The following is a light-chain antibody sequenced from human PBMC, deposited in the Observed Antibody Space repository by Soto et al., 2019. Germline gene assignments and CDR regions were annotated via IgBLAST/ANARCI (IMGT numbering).Light chain of an antibody. Sequence: EMVLTQSPGTLSLSPGERATLSCRASQSVSSNYLAWYQQKPGQAPRLLIYGASNRITGIPDRFSGSGSGTDFTLTISRLEPEDFAVYHCQQYGSPPRTFGQGTKVEIK. CDR2: GAS. V-gene: IGKV3-20*01. CDR1: QSVSSNY. J-gene: IGKJ1*01. CDR3: QQYGSPPRT.